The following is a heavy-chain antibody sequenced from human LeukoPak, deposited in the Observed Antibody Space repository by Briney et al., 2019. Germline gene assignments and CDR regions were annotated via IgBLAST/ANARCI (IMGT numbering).Heavy chain of an antibody. CDR3: AKFSDSTGYYPGYFDY. J-gene: IGHJ4*02. CDR2: ISGSGGST. CDR1: GFTFSSYA. Sequence: GGSLRLSCAASGFTFSSYAMSWVRQAPGKGLEWVSAISGSGGSTYYADSVKGRFTFSRDNSKNTLYLQMNSLRAEDMAVYYCAKFSDSTGYYPGYFDYWGQGTLVTVSS. V-gene: IGHV3-23*01. D-gene: IGHD3-22*01.